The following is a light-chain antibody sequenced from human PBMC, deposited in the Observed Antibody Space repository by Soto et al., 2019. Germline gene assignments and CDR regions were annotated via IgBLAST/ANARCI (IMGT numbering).Light chain of an antibody. J-gene: IGKJ1*01. CDR2: DAS. Sequence: DIQMTQSPSTLSASVGDRVTITCRASQSISSWLAWYQQKPGKAPKLLIYDASSLESEVPSRFSGSGSGTEFTLTISSLQPDDFATYYCQQYSTYWTFGQRTKVEI. CDR3: QQYSTYWT. CDR1: QSISSW. V-gene: IGKV1-5*01.